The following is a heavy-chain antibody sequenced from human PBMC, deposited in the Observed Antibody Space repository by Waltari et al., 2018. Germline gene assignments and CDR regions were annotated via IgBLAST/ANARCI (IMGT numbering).Heavy chain of an antibody. Sequence: EVQLVETGGGLVQPGGSLRLSCAAAGFTFGSYAMSWVREAPGKGLEWVSAVSCSCGCTYYADSVNVRFTISRDNSKSTLYLQMNSLRAEDTAVYYCAKDGTKAAAGDPFDYWGQGTLVTVSS. CDR3: AKDGTKAAAGDPFDY. CDR2: VSCSCGCT. J-gene: IGHJ4*02. CDR1: GFTFGSYA. D-gene: IGHD6-13*01. V-gene: IGHV3-23*04.